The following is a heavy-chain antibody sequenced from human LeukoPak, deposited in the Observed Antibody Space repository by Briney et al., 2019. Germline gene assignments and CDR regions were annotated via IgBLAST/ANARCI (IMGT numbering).Heavy chain of an antibody. CDR1: GYTFTSYG. J-gene: IGHJ6*02. D-gene: IGHD6-19*01. CDR3: AREQWLGSFYYYYYGLDV. CDR2: ISAYNGNT. V-gene: IGHV1-18*01. Sequence: GASVKVSCKASGYTFTSYGISWVRQAPGQGLEWMGWISAYNGNTNYAQKFQGRVTITRDTSANTAYMELSSLRSEDTAVYYCAREQWLGSFYYYYYGLDVWGQGTTVTVSS.